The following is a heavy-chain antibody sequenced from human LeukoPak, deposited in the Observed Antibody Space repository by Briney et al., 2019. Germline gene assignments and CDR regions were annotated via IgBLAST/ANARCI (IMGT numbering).Heavy chain of an antibody. CDR1: GFTFSSYA. D-gene: IGHD3-22*01. Sequence: PGGSLRLSCAASGFTFSSYAMSWVRQAPGKGLEWVSAISGSGGSTYYADSVKGRFTISRDNSKNTLYLQMNSLRAEDTAVYYCATAFAMIVVVGIHLYYWGQGTLVTVSS. CDR3: ATAFAMIVVVGIHLYY. V-gene: IGHV3-23*01. J-gene: IGHJ4*02. CDR2: ISGSGGST.